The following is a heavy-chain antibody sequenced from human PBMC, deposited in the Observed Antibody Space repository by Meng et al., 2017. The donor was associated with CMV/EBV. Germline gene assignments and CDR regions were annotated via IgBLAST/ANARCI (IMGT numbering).Heavy chain of an antibody. J-gene: IGHJ4*02. Sequence: TSGVGVGLIRQPPGKALEWLALIYRNDDKRYSPSLKSRLTITKDTSKNQVVLTMTNMDPVDTATYYCAHSIYDFWSGYSGAYYFDYWGQGTLVTVSS. CDR2: IYRNDDK. CDR1: TSGVG. V-gene: IGHV2-5*01. D-gene: IGHD3-3*01. CDR3: AHSIYDFWSGYSGAYYFDY.